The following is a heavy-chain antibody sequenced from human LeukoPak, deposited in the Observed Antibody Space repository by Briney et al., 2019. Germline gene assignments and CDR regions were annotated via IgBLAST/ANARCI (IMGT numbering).Heavy chain of an antibody. J-gene: IGHJ4*02. CDR1: GFTVSSNY. CDR3: ARDRWVGGYDYFDY. D-gene: IGHD5-12*01. CDR2: IYSGGST. Sequence: GGSLRLSCAASGFTVSSNYMSWVRQATGKGLDWVSVIYSGGSTYHATTVKGRFTISRDNSKNTLYLQMNSLRAEDTAVYYCARDRWVGGYDYFDYWGQGTLVTVSS. V-gene: IGHV3-66*02.